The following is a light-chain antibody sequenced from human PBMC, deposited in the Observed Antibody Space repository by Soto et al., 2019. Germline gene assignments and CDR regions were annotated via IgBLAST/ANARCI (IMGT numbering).Light chain of an antibody. J-gene: IGLJ1*01. CDR3: CSYVGATTYV. Sequence: QSALTQPASVSGSPGQSITISCSGTSSNIVGYNVVSWYQQHPGKAPKGIVYEGIKRPSGVYDRFSGATSGSTASLTISGLQAEDEAEYYFCSYVGATTYVFGSGTQLTVL. CDR1: SSNIVGYNV. V-gene: IGLV2-23*01. CDR2: EGI.